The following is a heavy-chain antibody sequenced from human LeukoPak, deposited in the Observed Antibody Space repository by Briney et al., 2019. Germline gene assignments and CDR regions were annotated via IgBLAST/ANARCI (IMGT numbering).Heavy chain of an antibody. J-gene: IGHJ6*02. CDR3: AKDAAFGVVAYYYYGMDV. Sequence: PGGSLRLSCAASGFTFSSYGMHWVRQAPGKGLEWVAVISYDGSNKYYADSVKGRFTISRDNSKNTLYLQMNSLRAEDTAVYYCAKDAAFGVVAYYYYGMDVWGQGTTVTVSS. CDR1: GFTFSSYG. CDR2: ISYDGSNK. V-gene: IGHV3-30*18. D-gene: IGHD3-3*01.